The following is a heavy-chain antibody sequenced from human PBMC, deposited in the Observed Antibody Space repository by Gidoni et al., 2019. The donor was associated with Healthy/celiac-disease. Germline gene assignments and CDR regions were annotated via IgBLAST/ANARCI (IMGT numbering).Heavy chain of an antibody. CDR3: AREYGSGWYNWFDP. D-gene: IGHD3-10*01. CDR2: IYYSGST. V-gene: IGHV4-59*01. CDR1: GGSLSSYY. Sequence: QVQLQESGTGLVKPSETLSLTCTVSGGSLSSYYWSWIRQPPGKGLEWIGYIYYSGSTNYNPSLKSRVTISVDTSKNQFSLKLSSVTAADTAVYYCAREYGSGWYNWFDPGGQGTLVTVSS. J-gene: IGHJ5*02.